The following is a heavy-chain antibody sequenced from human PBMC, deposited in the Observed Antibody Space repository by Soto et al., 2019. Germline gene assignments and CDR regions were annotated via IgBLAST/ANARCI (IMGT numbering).Heavy chain of an antibody. CDR2: TYYRSKWHS. V-gene: IGHV6-1*01. CDR3: ARMVVGSLDY. CDR1: GDSVSSNSAA. Sequence: SQTLSLTCAISGDSVSSNSAAWNWITQPPSRGLEWLGRTYYRSKWHSDYAGSMKGRISNNPDTSKNQFSLQLNSVTPEDAAIYYCARMVVGSLDYWGQGARVTVSS. D-gene: IGHD2-15*01. J-gene: IGHJ4*02.